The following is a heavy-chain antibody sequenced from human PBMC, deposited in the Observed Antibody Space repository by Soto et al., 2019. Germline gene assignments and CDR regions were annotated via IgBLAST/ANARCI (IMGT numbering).Heavy chain of an antibody. V-gene: IGHV4-61*01. J-gene: IGHJ6*02. Sequence: KTSETLSLTCTVSGGSVSSGSYYWSWIRQPPGKGLEWIGYIYYSGSTNYNPSLKSRVAISVDTSKNQFSLKLSSVTAADTAVYYCARDCVVAANEYYYGTDVWGQGTTVTVSS. CDR2: IYYSGST. D-gene: IGHD2-15*01. CDR3: ARDCVVAANEYYYGTDV. CDR1: GGSVSSGSYY.